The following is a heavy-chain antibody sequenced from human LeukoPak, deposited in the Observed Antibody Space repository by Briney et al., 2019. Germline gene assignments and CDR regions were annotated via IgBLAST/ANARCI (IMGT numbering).Heavy chain of an antibody. J-gene: IGHJ4*02. V-gene: IGHV3-48*04. CDR3: ARDGVRRDGYNNGFDY. CDR1: GFTFSSYS. D-gene: IGHD5-24*01. CDR2: ISSSGSTI. Sequence: PGGSLRLSCAASGFTFSSYSMNWVRQAPGKGLEWVSYISSSGSTIYYADSVKGRFTISRDNAKNSLYLQMNSLRAEDTAVYYCARDGVRRDGYNNGFDYWGQGTLVTVSS.